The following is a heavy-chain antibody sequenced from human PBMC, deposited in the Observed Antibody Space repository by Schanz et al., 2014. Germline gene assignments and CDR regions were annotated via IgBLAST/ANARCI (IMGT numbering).Heavy chain of an antibody. CDR3: ATETSRTWFYNGVYV. CDR2: FHHEDGDT. J-gene: IGHJ6*02. CDR1: GYTFTSYY. D-gene: IGHD2-2*01. Sequence: QVQLVQSGAEVKKPGASVKVSCKASGYTFTSYYMHWVRQAPGRGLEWMGGFHHEDGDTVYAQKFQGRVIMTEDTSTDTAYVELSRLTSEDTGVYYCATETSRTWFYNGVYVWGQGTTVTVSS. V-gene: IGHV1-24*01.